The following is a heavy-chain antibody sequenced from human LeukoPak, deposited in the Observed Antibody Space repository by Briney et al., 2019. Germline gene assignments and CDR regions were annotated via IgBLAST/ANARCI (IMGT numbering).Heavy chain of an antibody. V-gene: IGHV3-21*01. D-gene: IGHD3-10*01. J-gene: IGHJ4*02. CDR1: GFTFSSYS. Sequence: GGSLRLSCAASGFTFSSYSMNWVRQAPGKGLEWVSSISSSSSYIYYADSVKGRFTISRDNAKNSLYLQMNSLRAEDTAVCYCARDGSFGYYYGSGSTYWGQGTLVTVSS. CDR3: ARDGSFGYYYGSGSTY. CDR2: ISSSSSYI.